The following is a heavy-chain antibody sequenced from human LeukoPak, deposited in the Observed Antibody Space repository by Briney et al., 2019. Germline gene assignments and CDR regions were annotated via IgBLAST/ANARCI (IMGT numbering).Heavy chain of an antibody. J-gene: IGHJ4*02. D-gene: IGHD3-10*01. Sequence: SETLSLTCTVSGGSISSSSFYWGWIRQPPGKGLEWIGSISYSGSTSYNPSLKSRVTISVDTSKNQFSLKLSSVTAADTAVYYCVRRLFGEPRVDYWGQGTLVTVS. V-gene: IGHV4-39*01. CDR3: VRRLFGEPRVDY. CDR1: GGSISSSSFY. CDR2: ISYSGST.